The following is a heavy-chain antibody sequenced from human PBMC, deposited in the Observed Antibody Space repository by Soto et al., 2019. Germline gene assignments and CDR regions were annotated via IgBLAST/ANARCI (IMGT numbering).Heavy chain of an antibody. D-gene: IGHD3-22*01. Sequence: EVQLVESGGGLVQPGGSLRLSCEAYGFTFSNYDMNWVRQAPGKGLEWVSYIRGSGRTIYYADSVKGRFTISRDSDKKSLFLQMNSLRAEDTALYYCERGDDNSGYYYAFDSWGQGTPVTVSS. J-gene: IGHJ4*02. CDR3: ERGDDNSGYYYAFDS. V-gene: IGHV3-48*03. CDR2: IRGSGRTI. CDR1: GFTFSNYD.